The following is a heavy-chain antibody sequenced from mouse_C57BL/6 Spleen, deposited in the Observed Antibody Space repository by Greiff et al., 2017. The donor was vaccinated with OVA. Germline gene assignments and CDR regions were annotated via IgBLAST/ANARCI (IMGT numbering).Heavy chain of an antibody. CDR2: IWTGGGT. Sequence: VQLQQSGPGLVAPSQSLSITCTVSGFSLTSYAISWVRQPPGKGLEWLGVIWTGGGTNYNSALKSRLSISKDNSKSQVFLKMNSLQTDDTARYYCARGDTTVVAHWYFDVWGTGTTVTVSS. J-gene: IGHJ1*03. CDR3: ARGDTTVVAHWYFDV. CDR1: GFSLTSYA. D-gene: IGHD1-1*01. V-gene: IGHV2-9-1*01.